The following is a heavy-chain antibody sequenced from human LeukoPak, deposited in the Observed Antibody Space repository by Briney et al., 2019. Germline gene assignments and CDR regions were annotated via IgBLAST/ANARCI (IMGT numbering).Heavy chain of an antibody. J-gene: IGHJ4*02. CDR3: AKVGPHSEFWSGYYFDY. CDR2: IIGSGGST. Sequence: GGSLRLSCAASGFTISSYSMSWVRQPPGKGLEWVSAIIGSGGSTYNADSVKRRFTISRANSKQTLYLQMTSLRAEDTAVYLCAKVGPHSEFWSGYYFDYWGQGTQVTVSS. D-gene: IGHD3-3*01. V-gene: IGHV3-23*01. CDR1: GFTISSYS.